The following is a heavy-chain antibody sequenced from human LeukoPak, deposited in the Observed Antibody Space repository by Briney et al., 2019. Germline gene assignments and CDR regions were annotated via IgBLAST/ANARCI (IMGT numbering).Heavy chain of an antibody. CDR2: IHYSGFT. CDR3: SRREDSGTSGYYGL. D-gene: IGHD3-22*01. J-gene: IGHJ4*02. Sequence: SETLSLTCTVSGGSIVSYHWSWIRQPPGKGLEWIGYIHYSGFTNYNPSLKSRVTISVDTSKNQLSPKLSSVTAADTAVYYCSRREDSGTSGYYGLWGQGTLVTVSS. V-gene: IGHV4-59*08. CDR1: GGSIVSYH.